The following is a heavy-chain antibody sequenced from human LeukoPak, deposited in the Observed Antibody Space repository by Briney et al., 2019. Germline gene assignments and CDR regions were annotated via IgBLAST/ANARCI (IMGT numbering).Heavy chain of an antibody. CDR1: GFTFSSYS. CDR2: ISGSGGST. CDR3: AKDFGLLRYFDWLSTFDY. Sequence: PGGSLRLSCAASGFTFSSYSMNWVRQAPGKGLEWVSAISGSGGSTYYADSVKGRFTISRDNSKNTLYLQMNSLRAEDTAVYYCAKDFGLLRYFDWLSTFDYWGQGTLVTVSS. V-gene: IGHV3-23*01. D-gene: IGHD3-9*01. J-gene: IGHJ4*02.